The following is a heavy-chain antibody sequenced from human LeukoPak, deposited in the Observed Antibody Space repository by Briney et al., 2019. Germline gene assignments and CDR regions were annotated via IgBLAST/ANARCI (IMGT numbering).Heavy chain of an antibody. D-gene: IGHD1-26*01. V-gene: IGHV3-23*01. Sequence: GGSLILSCAASGFTFSSYAMGWVRQAPGTGLEWASAISGSGGSTYYADSVKGRFTISRDNSKSTLYLQMNSLRAEDTALYYCSKGTSGWEQGLDYWGQGTLVTVSS. CDR2: ISGSGGST. CDR1: GFTFSSYA. CDR3: SKGTSGWEQGLDY. J-gene: IGHJ4*02.